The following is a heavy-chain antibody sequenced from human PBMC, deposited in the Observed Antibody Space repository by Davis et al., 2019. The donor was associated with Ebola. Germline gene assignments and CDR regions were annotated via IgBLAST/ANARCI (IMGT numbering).Heavy chain of an antibody. D-gene: IGHD3-3*01. CDR1: GFTFSSYA. J-gene: IGHJ4*02. CDR3: AKEGGEEYYDDY. CDR2: ISGSGGST. Sequence: GESLKISCAASGFTFSSYAMSWVRQAPGKGLEWVSAISGSGGSTYYADSVKGRFTISRDNSKNTLYLQMNSLRAEDTAVYYCAKEGGEEYYDDYWGQGTLVTVSS. V-gene: IGHV3-23*01.